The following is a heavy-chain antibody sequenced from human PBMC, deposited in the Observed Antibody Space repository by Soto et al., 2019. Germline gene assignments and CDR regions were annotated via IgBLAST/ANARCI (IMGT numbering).Heavy chain of an antibody. Sequence: QVQLVESGGGVVQPGRSLRLSCAASGFTFSSYGMHWVRQAPGKGLEWVAVIWYDGSNKYYADSVKGRFTISRDNSKNTXXLQMNSLRAEDTAVYYCARGVQWLVPYYYYYGMDVWGQGTTVTVSS. CDR2: IWYDGSNK. CDR3: ARGVQWLVPYYYYYGMDV. J-gene: IGHJ6*02. V-gene: IGHV3-33*01. D-gene: IGHD6-19*01. CDR1: GFTFSSYG.